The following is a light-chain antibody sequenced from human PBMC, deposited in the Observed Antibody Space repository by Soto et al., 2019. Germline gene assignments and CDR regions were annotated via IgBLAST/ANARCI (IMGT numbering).Light chain of an antibody. CDR3: QEYNNWHPIT. CDR2: DAS. J-gene: IGKJ4*01. V-gene: IGKV3-11*01. CDR1: QSVSSY. Sequence: EIVLTQSPATLSLSPVERATLSCRASQSVSSYLAWYQQKPGQAPRLLIYDASNRATGIPARFSGSGSGTDFTLTISSLQSEDFAVYYCQEYNNWHPITFGGGTTGDIK.